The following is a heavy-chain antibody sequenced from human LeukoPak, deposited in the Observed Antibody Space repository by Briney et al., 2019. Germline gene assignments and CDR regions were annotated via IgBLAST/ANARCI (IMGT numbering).Heavy chain of an antibody. CDR2: ISGSGGST. V-gene: IGHV3-23*01. Sequence: GGSLRLSCAASGFTFSSYAMSWVRQAPGKGLEWVSAISGSGGSTYYADSVKGRFTISRDNSKNTLYLQMNSLRAEDTAVYYCAKGLSPVAGQMVAFDIWGQGTMVTVSS. CDR3: AKGLSPVAGQMVAFDI. D-gene: IGHD6-19*01. CDR1: GFTFSSYA. J-gene: IGHJ3*02.